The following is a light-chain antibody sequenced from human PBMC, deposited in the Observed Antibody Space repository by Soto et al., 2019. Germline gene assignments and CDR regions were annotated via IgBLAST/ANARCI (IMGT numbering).Light chain of an antibody. CDR1: QSIGGS. Sequence: EVVMSQSPATLSVSPGERATLSCRASQSIGGSLAWYQQKPGQAPRLLIYGVSNRATGVPARFSGSGSGTDFTLTISSLQSEDFAVYYCQQYANWWAFGQGTKVDIK. CDR2: GVS. V-gene: IGKV3-15*01. CDR3: QQYANWWA. J-gene: IGKJ1*01.